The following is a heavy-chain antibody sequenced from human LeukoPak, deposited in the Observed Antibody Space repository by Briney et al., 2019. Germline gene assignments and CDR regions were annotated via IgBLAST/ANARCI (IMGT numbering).Heavy chain of an antibody. V-gene: IGHV4-30-2*02. Sequence: PSETLSLTCTVSGGSISSGGYYWSWIRQPPGKGLEWIGYIYHSGSTYYNPSLKSRVTISVDRSKNQFSLKLSSVTAADTAVYYCARSRRAVVNFDYWGQGTLVTVSS. CDR2: IYHSGST. J-gene: IGHJ4*02. CDR1: GGSISSGGYY. D-gene: IGHD3-22*01. CDR3: ARSRRAVVNFDY.